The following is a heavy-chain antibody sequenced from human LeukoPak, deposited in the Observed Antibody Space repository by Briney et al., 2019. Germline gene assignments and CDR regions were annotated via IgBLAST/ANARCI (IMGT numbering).Heavy chain of an antibody. D-gene: IGHD5-18*01. CDR1: GYTFTSYY. J-gene: IGHJ4*02. V-gene: IGHV1-46*01. CDR3: ARGDINTAMAMNKFDY. CDR2: INPSGGST. Sequence: ASVKVSCKASGYTFTSYYMHWVRQAPGQGLGWMGIINPSGGSTSYAQKFQGRVTMTRDMSTSTVYMELSSLRSEDTAVYYCARGDINTAMAMNKFDYWGQGTLVTVSS.